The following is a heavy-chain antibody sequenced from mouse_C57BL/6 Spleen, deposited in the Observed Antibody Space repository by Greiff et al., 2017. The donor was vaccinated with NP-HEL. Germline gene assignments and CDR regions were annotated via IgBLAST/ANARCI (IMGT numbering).Heavy chain of an antibody. CDR1: GYTFTSYW. CDR2: VDPSDSYT. J-gene: IGHJ3*01. Sequence: QVQLQQPGAELVKPGASVKLSCKASGYTFTSYWMQWVRQRPGQGLEWIGEVDPSDSYTNYNKKSKGKATLTVYTSSSTAYMQLSSLTSEDSAVYYCARLSYYGSSPAWFAYWGQGTLVTVSA. D-gene: IGHD1-1*01. V-gene: IGHV1-50*01. CDR3: ARLSYYGSSPAWFAY.